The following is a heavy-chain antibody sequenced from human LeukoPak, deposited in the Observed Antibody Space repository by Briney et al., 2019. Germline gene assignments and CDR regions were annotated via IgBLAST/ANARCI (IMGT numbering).Heavy chain of an antibody. J-gene: IGHJ4*02. CDR3: ARFGYSYGYDY. V-gene: IGHV4-39*07. CDR1: GGSISSSKYY. Sequence: SETLSLTCTVSGGSISSSKYYWGWIRQPPGKGLEWIGTIFNSGSTHYNPSLKSRVTISVDTSKNQFSLKLSSVTAADTAVYYCARFGYSYGYDYWGQGTLVTVSS. CDR2: IFNSGST. D-gene: IGHD5-18*01.